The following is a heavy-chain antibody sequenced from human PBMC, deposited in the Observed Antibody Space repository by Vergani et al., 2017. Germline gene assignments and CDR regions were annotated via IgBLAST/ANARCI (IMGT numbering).Heavy chain of an antibody. CDR1: GYTFTGYY. Sequence: QVQLVQSGAEVKRPGASVKVSCKASGYTFTGYYMHWVRQAPGQGLEWMGWINPNSGGTNYAQKFQGRVTMTRDMSISTAYMELSRLRSDDTAVYYCARVEYDFWSGHPSAFDIWGQGTMVTVSS. V-gene: IGHV1-2*02. D-gene: IGHD3-3*01. J-gene: IGHJ3*02. CDR3: ARVEYDFWSGHPSAFDI. CDR2: INPNSGGT.